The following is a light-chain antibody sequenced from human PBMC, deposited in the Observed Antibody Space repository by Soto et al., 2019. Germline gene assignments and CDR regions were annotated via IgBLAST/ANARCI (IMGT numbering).Light chain of an antibody. V-gene: IGKV3-15*01. CDR3: QQYNNWPRGT. Sequence: VLTRSPGTLSLSPGDRASLSCRASQNLSRYFLAWYQQKPGQAPRLLIYGASTRATGIPARFSGSGSGTEFTLTISSLQSEDFAVYYCQQYNNWPRGTFGQGTKVDIK. CDR1: QNLSRY. CDR2: GAS. J-gene: IGKJ1*01.